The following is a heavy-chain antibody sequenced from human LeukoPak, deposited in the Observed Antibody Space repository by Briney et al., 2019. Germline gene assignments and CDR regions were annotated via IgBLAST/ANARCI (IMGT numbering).Heavy chain of an antibody. Sequence: SETLSLTCTVSGGSISSSSYYWGWIRQPSGKGLEWIGSIYYSGSTYYNPSLKSRVTISVDTSKNQFSLKLSSVTAADTAVYYCARDLVTVTKGFDIWGQGTMVSVSS. J-gene: IGHJ3*02. CDR2: IYYSGST. V-gene: IGHV4-39*07. CDR1: GGSISSSSYY. CDR3: ARDLVTVTKGFDI. D-gene: IGHD4-17*01.